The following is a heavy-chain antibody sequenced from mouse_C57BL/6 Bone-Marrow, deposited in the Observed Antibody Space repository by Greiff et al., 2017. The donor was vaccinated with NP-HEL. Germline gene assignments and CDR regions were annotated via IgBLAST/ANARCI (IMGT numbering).Heavy chain of an antibody. CDR2: ISYDGSN. V-gene: IGHV3-6*01. D-gene: IGHD2-2*01. CDR1: GYSITSGYY. CDR3: ARGGVRAWFAY. Sequence: EVKLEESGPGLVKPSQSLSLTCSVTGYSITSGYYWNWIRQFPGNKLEWMGYISYDGSNNYNPSLKNRISITRDTSKNQVFLKLNSVTTEDTATYYCARGGVRAWFAYWGQGTLVTVSA. J-gene: IGHJ3*01.